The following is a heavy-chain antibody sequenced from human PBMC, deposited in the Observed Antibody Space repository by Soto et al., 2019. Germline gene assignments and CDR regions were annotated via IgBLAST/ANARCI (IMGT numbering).Heavy chain of an antibody. D-gene: IGHD5-12*01. CDR1: GGSISSSSYY. Sequence: PSETLSLTCTVSGGSISSSSYYWGWIRQPPGKGLEWIGSIFYSGSTYYNPSLKSRVTISVDKSKNQFSLKLSSVTAADTAVHYCARDRVDGYNLSPDFDLWGRGTLVTVSS. CDR2: IFYSGST. J-gene: IGHJ2*01. V-gene: IGHV4-39*07. CDR3: ARDRVDGYNLSPDFDL.